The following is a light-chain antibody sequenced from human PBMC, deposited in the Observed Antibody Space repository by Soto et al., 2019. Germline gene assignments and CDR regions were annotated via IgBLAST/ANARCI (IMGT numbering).Light chain of an antibody. CDR2: DVS. Sequence: QSALTQPRSVSGSPGQSVTISCTGTSSDVGGDIYVSWYQQHPGKAPKLMIYDVSKRPSGVPDRFSGSKSGNTASLTISGLQAEDGADYYCCSSAGSYTSVFGGGTKLTVL. J-gene: IGLJ3*02. V-gene: IGLV2-11*01. CDR1: SSDVGGDIY. CDR3: CSSAGSYTSV.